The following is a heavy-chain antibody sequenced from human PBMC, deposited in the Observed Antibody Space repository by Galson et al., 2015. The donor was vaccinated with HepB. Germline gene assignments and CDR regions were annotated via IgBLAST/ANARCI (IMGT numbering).Heavy chain of an antibody. Sequence: SLRLSCAASGFPFSNARMSWVRQAPGKGLEWVGRIKSKTDGGTTDYAAPVKGRFTISRDDSNNTLYLQLNSLKTEDKAVYYCTTADYYDSSAKQPLDYWGQGTLVTVSS. J-gene: IGHJ4*02. CDR3: TTADYYDSSAKQPLDY. CDR2: IKSKTDGGTT. CDR1: GFPFSNAR. V-gene: IGHV3-15*01. D-gene: IGHD3-22*01.